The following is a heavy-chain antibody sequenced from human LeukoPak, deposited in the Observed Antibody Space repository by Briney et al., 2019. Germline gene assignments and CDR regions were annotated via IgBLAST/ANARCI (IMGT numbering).Heavy chain of an antibody. CDR3: ARDPGTRRDY. V-gene: IGHV3-53*01. J-gene: IGHJ4*02. CDR2: IYSGGST. CDR1: GFTVSSNY. Sequence: GGSLRLSCAVSGFTVSSNYMSWVRQAPGKGLEWVSVIYSGGSTYYADSVKGRFTISRDNSKNTLYLQMNSLRAEDTAVYYCARDPGTRRDYWGQGTLVTVSS.